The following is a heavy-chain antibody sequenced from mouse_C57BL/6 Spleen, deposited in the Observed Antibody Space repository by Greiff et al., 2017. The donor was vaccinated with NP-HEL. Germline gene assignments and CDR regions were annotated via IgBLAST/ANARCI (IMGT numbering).Heavy chain of an antibody. CDR2: IDPETGGT. CDR1: GYTFTDYE. D-gene: IGHD2-4*01. V-gene: IGHV1-15*01. J-gene: IGHJ2*01. Sequence: VQLQQSGAELVRPGASVTLSCKASGYTFTDYEMHWVKQTPVHGLEWIGAIDPETGGTAYNQKFKGKAILTADKSSSTAYMELRSLTSEDSAVYYCTRRSHPRYYDYSFDYWGQGTTLTVSS. CDR3: TRRSHPRYYDYSFDY.